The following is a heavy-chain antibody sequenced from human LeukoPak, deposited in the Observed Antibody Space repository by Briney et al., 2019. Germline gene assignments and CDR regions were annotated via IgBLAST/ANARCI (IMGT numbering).Heavy chain of an antibody. J-gene: IGHJ4*02. D-gene: IGHD2-21*02. CDR1: GFAFSDYT. CDR3: ARDYFYCGGDCFVDY. V-gene: IGHV3-21*01. CDR2: ISGGSRSI. Sequence: AGGSPRLSGAASGFAFSDYTMNWVRQAKGKGLEWVSSISGGSRSIHYVDSVKGRFTISRDNAKNSLYLQMNSLRAEDTAVYYCARDYFYCGGDCFVDYWGQGTLVTVSS.